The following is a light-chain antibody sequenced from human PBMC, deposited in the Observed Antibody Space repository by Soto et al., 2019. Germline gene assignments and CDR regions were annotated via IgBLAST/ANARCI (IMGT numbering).Light chain of an antibody. CDR1: SSDIGAYKY. V-gene: IGLV2-14*01. CDR3: NSYTSSETRV. CDR2: DVS. J-gene: IGLJ3*02. Sequence: QSVLTQPASVSGSPGQSITISCTGTSSDIGAYKYVNWYQQHPGKVPKVIIYDVSNRPSGVSDRFSGSKSGNTASLTISGLQAEDEADYYCNSYTSSETRVFGGGTKLTVL.